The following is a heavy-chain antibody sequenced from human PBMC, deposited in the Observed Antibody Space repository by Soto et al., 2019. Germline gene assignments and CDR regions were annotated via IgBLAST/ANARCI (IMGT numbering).Heavy chain of an antibody. CDR2: IYPGDSDT. CDR3: ARLLAGSRFDP. J-gene: IGHJ5*02. V-gene: IGHV5-51*03. Sequence: EVQLVQSGAEVKKPGESLKISCKGSGYTFTTYWIAWVRQMPGKGLEWMGIIYPGDSDTRYSPSFQGQVTISADTSISTAYLQWSSLKAADPAMYYCARLLAGSRFDPWGQGTLVTVSS. CDR1: GYTFTTYW. D-gene: IGHD6-19*01.